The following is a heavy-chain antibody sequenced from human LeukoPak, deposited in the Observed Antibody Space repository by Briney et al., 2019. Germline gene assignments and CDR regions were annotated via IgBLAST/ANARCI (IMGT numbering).Heavy chain of an antibody. CDR1: GFTFSSYA. J-gene: IGHJ4*02. CDR3: ARAPSYSSSWSVFDY. D-gene: IGHD6-13*01. Sequence: GGSLRLSCAASGFTFSSYAMHWVRQAPGKGLEWVAVISYDGSNKYCADSVKGRFTISRDNSKNTLYLQMNSLRAEDTAVYYCARAPSYSSSWSVFDYWGQGTLVTVSS. V-gene: IGHV3-30-3*01. CDR2: ISYDGSNK.